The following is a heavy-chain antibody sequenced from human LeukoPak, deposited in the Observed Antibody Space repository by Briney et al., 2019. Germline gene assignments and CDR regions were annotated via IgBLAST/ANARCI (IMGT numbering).Heavy chain of an antibody. CDR1: GYTFTSYG. CDR2: ISAYNGNT. D-gene: IGHD3-10*01. CDR3: ARTFITMVRGVIITLDGMDV. V-gene: IGHV1-18*04. Sequence: GASVKVSCKASGYTFTSYGISWVRQAPGQGLEWMGWISAYNGNTSYAQKLQGRVTMTTDTSTSTAYMELRSLRSDDTAVYYCARTFITMVRGVIITLDGMDVWGKGTTVTVSS. J-gene: IGHJ6*04.